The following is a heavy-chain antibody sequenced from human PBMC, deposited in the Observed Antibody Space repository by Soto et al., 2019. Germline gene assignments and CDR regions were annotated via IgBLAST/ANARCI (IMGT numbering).Heavy chain of an antibody. V-gene: IGHV4-59*01. J-gene: IGHJ4*02. CDR3: ARVRGTAGKRYFDY. D-gene: IGHD6-13*01. CDR1: GGSMIAYY. CDR2: TYYSGST. Sequence: SETLSLTCTVSGGSMIAYYWNWMRQPPGKGLQWIGYTYYSGSTTYNPSLKGRVTISVDSSKNQFSLKLDSVTPADTAVYYCARVRGTAGKRYFDYWGPGTLVTVSS.